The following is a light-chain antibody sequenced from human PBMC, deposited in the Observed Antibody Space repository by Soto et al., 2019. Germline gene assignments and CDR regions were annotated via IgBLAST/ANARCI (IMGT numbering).Light chain of an antibody. CDR1: STNIGAGYD. CDR3: QSYDSSLSAWV. J-gene: IGLJ3*02. V-gene: IGLV1-40*01. Sequence: QSVLTQPPSVYGAPGQRVTISCTGSSTNIGAGYDVHWYQQLPGTAPKLLIYGNSHRPSGVPDRFSGSKSGTSASLAITGLQAEYEADYFCQSYDSSLSAWVFGGGTKVTVL. CDR2: GNS.